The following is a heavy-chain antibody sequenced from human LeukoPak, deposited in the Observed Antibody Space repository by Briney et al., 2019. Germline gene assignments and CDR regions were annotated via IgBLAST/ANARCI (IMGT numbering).Heavy chain of an antibody. Sequence: GGSLRLSCAASGFTFSSYAMSWVRQAPGKGLEWVAAILGSGGYTYYADSVKGRFTISRGNPRNTLYLQMHSLRAEDTAVYYCAKDPMSSGYYENWFDSWGQGTLVTVSS. D-gene: IGHD3-22*01. CDR1: GFTFSSYA. CDR3: AKDPMSSGYYENWFDS. J-gene: IGHJ5*01. CDR2: ILGSGGYT. V-gene: IGHV3-23*01.